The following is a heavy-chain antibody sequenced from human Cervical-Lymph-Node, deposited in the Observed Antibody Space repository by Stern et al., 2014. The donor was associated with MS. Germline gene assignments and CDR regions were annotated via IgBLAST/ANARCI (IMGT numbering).Heavy chain of an antibody. CDR2: ISSSGSTT. D-gene: IGHD3-22*01. V-gene: IGHV3-11*01. CDR1: GFSFSNHY. J-gene: IGHJ4*02. Sequence: QVQLVQSGGDLVKPGGSLRLSCAASGFSFSNHYMAWIRQAPGKGLEWVSYISSSGSTTYYTDSVKGRFTISRDNAKNSLYLQMNSLRAEDTAVYYCARDSRIGSGYYGTTFDYWGQGILVTVSS. CDR3: ARDSRIGSGYYGTTFDY.